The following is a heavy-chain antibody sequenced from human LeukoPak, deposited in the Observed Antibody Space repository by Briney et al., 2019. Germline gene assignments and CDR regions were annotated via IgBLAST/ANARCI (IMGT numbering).Heavy chain of an antibody. D-gene: IGHD6-13*01. J-gene: IGHJ4*02. CDR2: ISSTSIYI. CDR1: GFIFSNYN. V-gene: IGHV3-21*01. CDR3: VRDSGGIPDY. Sequence: NPGGSLRPSCAASGFIFSNYNMNWVRQAPGKGLEWLSSISSTSIYIYYADSVKGRYTISRENAKNSLYLQMNSLRAEDTAVYYCVRDSGGIPDYWGQGTLVTVSS.